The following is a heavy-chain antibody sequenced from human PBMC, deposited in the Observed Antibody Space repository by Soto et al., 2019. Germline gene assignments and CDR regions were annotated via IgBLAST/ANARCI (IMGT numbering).Heavy chain of an antibody. D-gene: IGHD6-13*01. J-gene: IGHJ4*02. CDR2: ISYDGSNK. V-gene: IGHV3-30*18. CDR3: AKSPGARAAAGTFDY. CDR1: GFTFSSYG. Sequence: GSLRLFCAASGFTFSSYGMHWVRQAPGKGLEWVAVISYDGSNKYYADSVKGRFTISRDNSKNTLYLQMNSLRAEDTAVYYCAKSPGARAAAGTFDYWGQGTLVTVSS.